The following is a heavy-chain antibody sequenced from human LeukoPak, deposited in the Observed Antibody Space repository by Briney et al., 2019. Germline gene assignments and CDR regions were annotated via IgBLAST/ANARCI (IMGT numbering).Heavy chain of an antibody. D-gene: IGHD4-11*01. CDR3: AKVENSAYYYYGMDV. Sequence: GGSLRLSCAASGFTFSIYAMSWVRQAPGKGLEWVSAISGSGGSTYYADSVKGRFTISRDNSKNTPYLQMNSLRAEDTAVYYCAKVENSAYYYYGMDVWGQGTTVTVSS. CDR2: ISGSGGST. CDR1: GFTFSIYA. V-gene: IGHV3-23*01. J-gene: IGHJ6*02.